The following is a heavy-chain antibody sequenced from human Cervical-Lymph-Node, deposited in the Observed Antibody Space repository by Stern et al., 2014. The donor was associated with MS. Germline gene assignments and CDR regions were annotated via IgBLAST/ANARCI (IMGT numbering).Heavy chain of an antibody. J-gene: IGHJ1*01. D-gene: IGHD6-13*01. CDR1: GGTFSSYA. CDR3: ARGIAAAGTAYFQH. Sequence: VQLVQSGAEVKKPGSSGKVSCKASGGTFSSYAISWVRQAPGQGLEWMGGIIPIFGTANYAQKFQGRVTITADESTSTAYMELSSLRSEDTAVYYCARGIAAAGTAYFQHWGQGTLVTVSS. CDR2: IIPIFGTA. V-gene: IGHV1-69*01.